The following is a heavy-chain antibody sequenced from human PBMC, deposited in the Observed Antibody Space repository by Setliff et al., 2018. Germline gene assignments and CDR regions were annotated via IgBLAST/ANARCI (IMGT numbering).Heavy chain of an antibody. V-gene: IGHV1-18*01. CDR3: LRIGPSNWGIRGYNWLDP. CDR1: GYTLSNSI. CDR2: ISVYNGKT. D-gene: IGHD6-13*01. J-gene: IGHJ5*02. Sequence: GASVKVSCKASGYTLSNSILSWVRQAPGQGLEWVGWISVYNGKTYFAQKFQDRITLTTDTSTNTGYLELRGLRSDDTAVYYCLRIGPSNWGIRGYNWLDPWGQGTLVTVSS.